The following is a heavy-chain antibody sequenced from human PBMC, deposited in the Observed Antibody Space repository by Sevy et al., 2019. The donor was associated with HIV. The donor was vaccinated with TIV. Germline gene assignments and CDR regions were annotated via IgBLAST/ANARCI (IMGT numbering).Heavy chain of an antibody. J-gene: IGHJ6*02. CDR2: IIPIFGTA. CDR1: GGTFSSYA. CDR3: AGGYYDSSGYYSRYYYYYYGMDV. D-gene: IGHD3-22*01. V-gene: IGHV1-69*13. Sequence: ASVKVSCKASGGTFSSYAISWVRQAPGQGLEWMGGIIPIFGTANYAQKFQGRVTITADESTSTAYMGLSSLRSEDTAVYYCAGGYYDSSGYYSRYYYYYYGMDVWGQGTTVTVSS.